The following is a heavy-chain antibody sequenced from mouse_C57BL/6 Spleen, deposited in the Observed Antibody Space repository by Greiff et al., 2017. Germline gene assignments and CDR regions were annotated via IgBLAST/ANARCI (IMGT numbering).Heavy chain of an antibody. V-gene: IGHV2-9*01. D-gene: IGHD3-2*02. CDR1: GFSLTSYG. CDR2: IWGGGST. CDR3: AKRDSSGYLIDY. Sequence: VKVVESGPGLVAPSQSLSITCTVSGFSLTSYGVDWVRQPPGKGLEWLGVIWGGGSTNYNSALMSRLSISKDNSKNQDFLKMNRLQTDDTAMYCCAKRDSSGYLIDYWGQGTTLTVSS. J-gene: IGHJ2*01.